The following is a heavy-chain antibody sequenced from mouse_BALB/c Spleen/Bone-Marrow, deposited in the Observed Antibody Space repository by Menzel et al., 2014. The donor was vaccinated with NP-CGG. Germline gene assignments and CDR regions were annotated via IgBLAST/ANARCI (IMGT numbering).Heavy chain of an antibody. CDR1: GFTFSSYA. CDR3: VSAYGSSYAMDY. Sequence: EVMLVESGGGLVKPGGSLKLSCAASGFTFSSYAMSWVRQSPEKRLEWVAEISSGGNYTYYPDTVTGGFTISRENAKNLLSLEMSSLRSDDSAMYYCVSAYGSSYAMDYWGQGTSVPVSS. J-gene: IGHJ4*01. CDR2: ISSGGNYT. V-gene: IGHV5-9-4*01. D-gene: IGHD1-1*01.